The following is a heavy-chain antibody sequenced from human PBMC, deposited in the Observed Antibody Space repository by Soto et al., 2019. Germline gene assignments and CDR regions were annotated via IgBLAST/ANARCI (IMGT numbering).Heavy chain of an antibody. J-gene: IGHJ3*02. Sequence: GGSLRLSCAASGFTFDDYAMHWVRQAPGKGLEWVSGISWNSGSIGYADSVKGRFTISRDNAKNSLYLQMNSLRAEDTALYYCAKGQYGSGSYSAFDIWGQGTMVTVSS. V-gene: IGHV3-9*01. CDR3: AKGQYGSGSYSAFDI. CDR1: GFTFDDYA. D-gene: IGHD3-10*01. CDR2: ISWNSGSI.